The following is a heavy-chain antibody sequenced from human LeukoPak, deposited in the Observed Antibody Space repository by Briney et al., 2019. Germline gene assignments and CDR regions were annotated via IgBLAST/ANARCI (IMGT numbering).Heavy chain of an antibody. D-gene: IGHD1-26*01. J-gene: IGHJ4*02. V-gene: IGHV1-46*01. Sequence: ASVKVSCKASGYTFTSYYMHWVRQAPGQGLEWMGIINPSGGSTSYAQKLQGRVTMTTDTSTSTADMEVKGLRSDDTAVYYCARDLARRIVGATPAYWGQGTLVTVSS. CDR1: GYTFTSYY. CDR2: INPSGGST. CDR3: ARDLARRIVGATPAY.